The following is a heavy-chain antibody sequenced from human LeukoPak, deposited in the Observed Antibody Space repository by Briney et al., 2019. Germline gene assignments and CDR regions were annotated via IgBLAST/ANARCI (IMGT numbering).Heavy chain of an antibody. V-gene: IGHV4-30-4*08. CDR1: GGSISSGAYY. Sequence: NPSQTLSLTCTVSGGSISSGAYYWSWIRQHPGEGLEWIGYIYYSGSTYYNPSLKSRVTISIDTYKNQFSLKLSSVTAADTAVYYCARLNCSGGSCYSVDHWGQGTLVTVSS. CDR3: ARLNCSGGSCYSVDH. J-gene: IGHJ5*02. CDR2: IYYSGST. D-gene: IGHD2-15*01.